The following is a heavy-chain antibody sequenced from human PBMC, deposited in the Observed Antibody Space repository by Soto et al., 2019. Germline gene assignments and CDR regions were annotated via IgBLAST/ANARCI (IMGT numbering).Heavy chain of an antibody. CDR1: GFSLSTAGRG. V-gene: IGHV2-5*01. Sequence: KESGPTLVNPTQTLTLTCSFSGFSLSTAGRGVGWIRQPPGKALEWLAVIYWNDDERYSPSLKNRVSITKDTNKNQVVLTMTNVDPVDTATYYCAHRGYGNYPRDNWFDPWGQGTLVTVSS. CDR3: AHRGYGNYPRDNWFDP. J-gene: IGHJ5*02. CDR2: IYWNDDE. D-gene: IGHD4-17*01.